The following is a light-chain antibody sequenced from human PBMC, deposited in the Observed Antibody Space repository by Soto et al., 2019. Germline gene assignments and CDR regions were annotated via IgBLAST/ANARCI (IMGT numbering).Light chain of an antibody. CDR1: QSISSW. CDR3: QQYNSYWT. CDR2: DAS. Sequence: DIQMTQSPSTLSASVGDRVTITCRASQSISSWLAWYQQKPGKAPKLLIYDASSLESGVPSRFSGSRSGTEFTLTISSLQPDDFATYYCQQYNSYWTFGQGTKVAIK. J-gene: IGKJ1*01. V-gene: IGKV1-5*01.